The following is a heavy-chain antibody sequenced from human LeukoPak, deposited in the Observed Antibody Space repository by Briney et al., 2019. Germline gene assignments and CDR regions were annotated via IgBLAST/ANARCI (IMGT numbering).Heavy chain of an antibody. D-gene: IGHD3-22*01. CDR1: GFTFDDYG. Sequence: GGSLRLSCAASGFTFDDYGMSWVRQAPGKGLEWVSAISGSGGSTYYADSVKGRFTISRDNSKNTLYLQMNSLRAEDTAVYYCAKDPTMIVVVGAFDIWGQGTMVTVSS. V-gene: IGHV3-23*01. CDR2: ISGSGGST. CDR3: AKDPTMIVVVGAFDI. J-gene: IGHJ3*02.